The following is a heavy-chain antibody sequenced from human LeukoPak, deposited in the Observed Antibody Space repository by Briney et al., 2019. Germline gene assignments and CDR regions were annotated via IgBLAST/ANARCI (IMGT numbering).Heavy chain of an antibody. V-gene: IGHV1-69*01. CDR1: GCTFSSYD. CDR2: FIPIFGSA. D-gene: IGHD3-22*01. CDR3: ARAVYYYDSTSPNNWFDP. Sequence: SVKVSCKASGCTFSSYDISWVRQAPGQGLEWMGGFIPIFGSANYAQKFQGRVTITADESTSTAYLELSRLRFEDTAVYYCARAVYYYDSTSPNNWFDPWGQGTLVTVSS. J-gene: IGHJ5*02.